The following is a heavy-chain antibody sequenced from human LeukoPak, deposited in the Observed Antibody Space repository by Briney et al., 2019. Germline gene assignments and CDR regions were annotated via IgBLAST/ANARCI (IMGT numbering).Heavy chain of an antibody. CDR1: GYTFTSYY. CDR2: INPSGGST. V-gene: IGHV1-46*01. J-gene: IGHJ4*02. D-gene: IGHD3-10*01. CDR3: ARSAGKNYYGSGSYFDY. Sequence: ASVKVSCKASGYTFTSYYMHWVRQAPGQGLEWMGIINPSGGSTSYAQKFQGRVTMTRDTSTSTVYMELSSLRSEDTAVYYCARSAGKNYYGSGSYFDYWGQGTLVTVSS.